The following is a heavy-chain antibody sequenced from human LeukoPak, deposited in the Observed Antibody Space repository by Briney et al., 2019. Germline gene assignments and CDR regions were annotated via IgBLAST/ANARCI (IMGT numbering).Heavy chain of an antibody. CDR3: ARQSRFYSRSSVGWFDP. Sequence: GESLKISCKGSGYSFTSYWIGWVRQMPGKGLEWMGIIYPGDSDTRYSPSFQGQVTISADKSISTAYLQWSSLKASDTAMYYCARQSRFYSRSSVGWFDPWGQETLVTVSS. V-gene: IGHV5-51*01. CDR1: GYSFTSYW. CDR2: IYPGDSDT. D-gene: IGHD6-6*01. J-gene: IGHJ5*02.